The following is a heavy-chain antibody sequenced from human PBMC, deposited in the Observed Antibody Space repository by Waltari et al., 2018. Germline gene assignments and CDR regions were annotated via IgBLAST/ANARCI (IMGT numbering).Heavy chain of an antibody. Sequence: QVQLQESGPGLVKPSETLSLTCTVSGYSISSGYYWGWIRQPPGKGLEWIGSIYHSGSTYYNPSLKGRVTISVDTSKNQFSLKLSSVTAADTAVYYCARDSASTVNWFDPWGQGTLVTVSS. CDR2: IYHSGST. D-gene: IGHD4-17*01. J-gene: IGHJ5*02. CDR3: ARDSASTVNWFDP. CDR1: GYSISSGYY. V-gene: IGHV4-38-2*02.